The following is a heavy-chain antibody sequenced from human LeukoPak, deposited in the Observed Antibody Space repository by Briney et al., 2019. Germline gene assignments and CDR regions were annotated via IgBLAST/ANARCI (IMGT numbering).Heavy chain of an antibody. Sequence: SETLSLTCTVSGGSISSSSYYWGWIRQPPGKGLGWIGSIYYSGSTYYNPSLKSRVTISVDTSKNQFSLKLSSVTAADTAVYYCARHSQMAELDYWGQGTLVTVSS. J-gene: IGHJ4*02. CDR2: IYYSGST. D-gene: IGHD5-24*01. V-gene: IGHV4-39*01. CDR1: GGSISSSSYY. CDR3: ARHSQMAELDY.